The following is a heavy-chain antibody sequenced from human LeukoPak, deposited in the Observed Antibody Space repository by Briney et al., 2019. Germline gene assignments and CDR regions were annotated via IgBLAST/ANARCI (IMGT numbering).Heavy chain of an antibody. Sequence: VSVKVSCKASGGTFSSYAISWVRQAPGQGLEWMGYINTKTGNPTYAQGLTGRFVFSLDTSVGTTYLHINSLKTEDTAVYYCARGGYSRGQGSPFDYWGQGTLVTVTS. CDR1: GGTFSSYA. J-gene: IGHJ4*02. CDR3: ARGGYSRGQGSPFDY. CDR2: INTKTGNP. V-gene: IGHV7-4-1*02. D-gene: IGHD6-19*01.